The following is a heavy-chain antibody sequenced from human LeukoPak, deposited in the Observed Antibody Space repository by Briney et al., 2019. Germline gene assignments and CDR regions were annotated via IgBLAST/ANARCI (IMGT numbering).Heavy chain of an antibody. CDR1: GGSISSYY. J-gene: IGHJ6*03. CDR3: ARVAGIARDYYYMDV. Sequence: SETLSLTCTVSGGSISSYYWSWIRQPPGKGPEWIGYIYYSGSTNYNPSLKSRVTISVDTSKNQFSLKLSSVTAADTAVYYCARVAGIARDYYYMDVWGKGTTVTVSS. CDR2: IYYSGST. V-gene: IGHV4-59*01. D-gene: IGHD2-21*01.